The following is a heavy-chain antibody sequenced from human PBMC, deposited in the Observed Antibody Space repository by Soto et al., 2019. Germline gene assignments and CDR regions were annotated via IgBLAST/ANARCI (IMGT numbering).Heavy chain of an antibody. J-gene: IGHJ5*02. Sequence: QLQLQESGPGLVKPSETLSLTCTVSGGSISSSSYYWGWIRQPPGKGLEWIGSIYYSGSTYYNPSLKSRLTISVDTSKNQFSLRLSSVTAADTAVYYCARHRAPMVRGAFRFDPCGQGTLVTVSS. CDR1: GGSISSSSYY. V-gene: IGHV4-39*01. CDR2: IYYSGST. CDR3: ARHRAPMVRGAFRFDP. D-gene: IGHD3-10*01.